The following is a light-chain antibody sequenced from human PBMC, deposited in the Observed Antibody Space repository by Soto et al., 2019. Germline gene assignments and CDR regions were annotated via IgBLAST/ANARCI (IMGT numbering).Light chain of an antibody. CDR1: QDISSW. CDR3: QQSYSTPPWT. J-gene: IGKJ1*01. CDR2: AAS. Sequence: DIQMTQSPSSVSASVGDRVTITCRASQDISSWLAWYQQKPGKVPKLLIYAASTLQSGVPSRFSGSGSGTDFTLTISSLQPEDFATYYCQQSYSTPPWTFGQGTKVDIK. V-gene: IGKV1-12*01.